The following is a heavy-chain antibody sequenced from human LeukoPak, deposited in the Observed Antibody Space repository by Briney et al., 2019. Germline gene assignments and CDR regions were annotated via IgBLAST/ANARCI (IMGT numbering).Heavy chain of an antibody. CDR3: ARRRGMTTVTTGAYWYFDL. V-gene: IGHV4-39*01. CDR2: IYYSGST. J-gene: IGHJ2*01. Sequence: SETLSLTCTVSGGSISSSSYYWGWIRQPPGKGLEWIGSIYYSGSTYYNPSLKRRVTISVDTSKNQFSLKLSSVTAADTAVYYCARRRGMTTVTTGAYWYFDLWGRGTLVTVSS. CDR1: GGSISSSSYY. D-gene: IGHD4-17*01.